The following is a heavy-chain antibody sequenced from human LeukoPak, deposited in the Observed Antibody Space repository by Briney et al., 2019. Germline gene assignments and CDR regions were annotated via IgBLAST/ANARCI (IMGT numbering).Heavy chain of an antibody. Sequence: GASVKVSCKASGGTFSSYAISWVRQAPGQGLEWMGGIIPIFGTANYAQKFQGRVTITADESTSTAYMELNSLRAEDTAVYYCAKDILVTPNLFDYWGQGTLVTVSS. V-gene: IGHV1-69*13. D-gene: IGHD2-21*02. CDR2: IIPIFGTA. CDR3: AKDILVTPNLFDY. CDR1: GGTFSSYA. J-gene: IGHJ4*02.